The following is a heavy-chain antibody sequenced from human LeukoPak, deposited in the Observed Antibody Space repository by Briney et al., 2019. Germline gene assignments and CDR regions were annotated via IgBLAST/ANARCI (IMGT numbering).Heavy chain of an antibody. J-gene: IGHJ6*02. D-gene: IGHD3-22*01. Sequence: SQTLSLTCAISGDSFSSNSAAWNWLRQSPSRGLEWLGRTYYRSKWYNDYAVSVKSLITINPDTSKNQFSLQLNSVTPEDTAVYYCARDRPPGVIYYYYGMDVWGQGTTVTVSS. CDR2: TYYRSKWYN. CDR3: ARDRPPGVIYYYYGMDV. CDR1: GDSFSSNSAA. V-gene: IGHV6-1*01.